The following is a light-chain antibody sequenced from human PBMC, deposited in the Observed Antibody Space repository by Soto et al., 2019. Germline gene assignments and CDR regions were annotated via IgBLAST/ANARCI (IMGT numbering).Light chain of an antibody. V-gene: IGKV3-11*01. CDR3: QQRSNWPPII. CDR1: QSVSSY. J-gene: IGKJ5*01. Sequence: EMVLTQSPATLSLSPGERATLSCRASQSVSSYLAWYQQKPGQAPRLLIYDASNRATGIPARFSGSGSGTDFTLTISSLEPEDFAVYYCQQRSNWPPIIFGQGTRLEIK. CDR2: DAS.